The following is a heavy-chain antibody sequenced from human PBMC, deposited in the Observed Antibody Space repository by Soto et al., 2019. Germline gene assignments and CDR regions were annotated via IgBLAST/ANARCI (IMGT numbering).Heavy chain of an antibody. J-gene: IGHJ4*02. CDR3: AKDYGWLLWELDY. Sequence: QVQLVESGGGVVQPGRSLRLSCAASGFTFSSYGMHWVRQAPGKGLEWVAVISYDGSNKYYADSVKGRFTISRDNSKNTLYLKMNGLRAEDTAVYYCAKDYGWLLWELDYWGQGTLVTVSS. D-gene: IGHD2-15*01. CDR1: GFTFSSYG. V-gene: IGHV3-30*18. CDR2: ISYDGSNK.